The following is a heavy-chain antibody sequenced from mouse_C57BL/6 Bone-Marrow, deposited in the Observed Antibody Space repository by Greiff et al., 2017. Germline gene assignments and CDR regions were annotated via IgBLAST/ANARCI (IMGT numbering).Heavy chain of an antibody. CDR3: ARPTIVDWYFDV. Sequence: VQLQQSGAELARPGASVKLSCTASGYTFTSYGISWVKQRTGQGLEWIGEIYPRSGNTYYNEKFKGKATLTADKSSSTAYMELRSLTSEDSAVYFCARPTIVDWYFDVWGTGTTVTVSS. CDR1: GYTFTSYG. D-gene: IGHD2-12*01. CDR2: IYPRSGNT. J-gene: IGHJ1*03. V-gene: IGHV1-81*01.